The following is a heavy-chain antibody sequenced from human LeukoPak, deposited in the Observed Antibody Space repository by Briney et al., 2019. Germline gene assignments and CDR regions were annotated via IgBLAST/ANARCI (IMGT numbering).Heavy chain of an antibody. D-gene: IGHD3-16*01. J-gene: IGHJ6*02. Sequence: ASVKVSCKASDYPFSSYGISWVRQAPGQGLEWVGWNSAYNVKKDYAQKFQGRVTMTTETSTTTAYMELRSLRSDDTAVYYCARILEAAMSTYAMDVWGQGTTVTVSS. V-gene: IGHV1-18*01. CDR1: DYPFSSYG. CDR2: NSAYNVKK. CDR3: ARILEAAMSTYAMDV.